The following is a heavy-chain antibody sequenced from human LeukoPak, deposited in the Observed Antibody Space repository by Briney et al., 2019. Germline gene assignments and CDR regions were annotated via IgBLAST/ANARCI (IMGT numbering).Heavy chain of an antibody. J-gene: IGHJ4*02. CDR3: ARNLDYYDSSGYYSV. CDR1: GYSFTSYW. D-gene: IGHD3-22*01. Sequence: GESLKISCKGFGYSFTSYWIGWVRQMPGKGLEWVGLIYPGESDIRYSPSFQGQVTISADKSISTAYLQWSSLKASDTAMYYCARNLDYYDSSGYYSVWGQGTLVTVSS. V-gene: IGHV5-51*01. CDR2: IYPGESDI.